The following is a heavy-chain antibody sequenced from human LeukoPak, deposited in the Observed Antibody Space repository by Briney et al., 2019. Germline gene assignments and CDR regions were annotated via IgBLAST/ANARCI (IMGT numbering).Heavy chain of an antibody. V-gene: IGHV3-7*03. CDR2: IKEDGSDK. J-gene: IGHJ4*02. D-gene: IGHD6-13*01. CDR1: GFNFSTYW. CDR3: ARDREGSSSWDY. Sequence: GGSLRLSCTASGFNFSTYWMTWVRQVPGKGLEWVANIKEDGSDKYYVDSVKGRFTISRDNAENSLYLQMNSLRADDTAVYYCARDREGSSSWDYWGQGTLVTVSS.